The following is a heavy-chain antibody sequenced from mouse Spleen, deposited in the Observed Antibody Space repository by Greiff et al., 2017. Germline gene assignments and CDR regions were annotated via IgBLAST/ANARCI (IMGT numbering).Heavy chain of an antibody. CDR3: ARWGDYENFDV. CDR2: IDPSDSET. CDR1: GYTFTSYW. Sequence: VQLQQSGAELVRPGSSVKLSCKASGYTFTSYWMHWVKQRPIQGLEWIGNIDPSDSETHYNQKFKDKATLTVDKSSSTAYMQLSSLTSEDSAVYYCARWGDYENFDVWGAGTTVTVSS. V-gene: IGHV1-52*01. J-gene: IGHJ1*01. D-gene: IGHD2-4*01.